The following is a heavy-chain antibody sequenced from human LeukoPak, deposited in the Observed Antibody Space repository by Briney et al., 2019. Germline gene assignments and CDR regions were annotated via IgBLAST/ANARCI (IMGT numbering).Heavy chain of an antibody. Sequence: GGSLRLSCTASGFTFGDYAMSWVSQAPGKGLEWVGFIRSKAYGGTTEYAASVKGRFTISRDDSKSIAYLQMNSLKTEDTAVYYCTRNTVAGHINYYYYYGMDVWGQGTTVTVSS. D-gene: IGHD6-19*01. J-gene: IGHJ6*02. CDR3: TRNTVAGHINYYYYYGMDV. CDR1: GFTFGDYA. CDR2: IRSKAYGGTT. V-gene: IGHV3-49*04.